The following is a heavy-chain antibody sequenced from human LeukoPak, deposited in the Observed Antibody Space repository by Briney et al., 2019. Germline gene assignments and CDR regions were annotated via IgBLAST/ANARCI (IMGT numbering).Heavy chain of an antibody. CDR1: GGSISSYY. CDR3: ARGLKYGSSWPPQMDY. J-gene: IGHJ4*02. CDR2: IYTSGST. Sequence: SETLSLTCTVSGGSISSYYWSWIRQPAGKGLEWIGRIYTSGSTNYNPSLKSRVTMSVDTSKNQFSLKLSSVTAADTAVYYCARGLKYGSSWPPQMDYWGQGTLVTVSS. D-gene: IGHD6-13*01. V-gene: IGHV4-4*07.